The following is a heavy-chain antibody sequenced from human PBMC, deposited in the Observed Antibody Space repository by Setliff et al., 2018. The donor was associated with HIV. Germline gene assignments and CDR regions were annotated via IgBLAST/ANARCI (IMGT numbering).Heavy chain of an antibody. Sequence: GESLKISCSTSGFDFSSYEMNWVRQAPGKGLEWVSNISSGGHTVYHADSVKGRFTISRDNAKNSLSLQTDGLRAEDTAIYYCARLNWGPWGPGTLVTVSS. V-gene: IGHV3-48*03. CDR3: ARLNWGP. D-gene: IGHD7-27*01. J-gene: IGHJ5*02. CDR1: GFDFSSYE. CDR2: ISSGGHTV.